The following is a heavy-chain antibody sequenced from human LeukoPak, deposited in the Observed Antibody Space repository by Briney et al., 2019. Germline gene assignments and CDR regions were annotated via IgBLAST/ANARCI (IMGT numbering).Heavy chain of an antibody. CDR2: INHSGST. J-gene: IGHJ4*02. D-gene: IGHD1-1*01. CDR3: ARDGGDDGDY. CDR1: GGSFSGYY. V-gene: IGHV4-34*01. Sequence: NTSETLSLTCAVYGGSFSGYYWSWIRQPPGKGLEWIGEINHSGSTNYNPSLKSRVTISVDTSKNQFSLKLSSVTAADTAVYYCARDGGDDGDYWGQGTLVTVSS.